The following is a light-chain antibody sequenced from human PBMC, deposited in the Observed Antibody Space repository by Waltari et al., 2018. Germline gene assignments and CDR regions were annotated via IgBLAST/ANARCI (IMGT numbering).Light chain of an antibody. J-gene: IGLJ3*02. CDR3: GTWDSGLAVWM. CDR1: SPNVGGND. Sequence: QSVLTQPPSLSAAPGQKVTISCSGTSPNVGGNDVFWYQQFPGRAPSLLIYDDDGRPSGLPDRFSGSKFATTASLAIAGLQTGDEADDYCGTWDSGLAVWMFGGGTRLTVL. CDR2: DDD. V-gene: IGLV1-51*02.